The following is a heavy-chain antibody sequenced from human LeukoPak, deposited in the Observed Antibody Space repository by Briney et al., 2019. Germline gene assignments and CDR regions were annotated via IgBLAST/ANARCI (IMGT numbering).Heavy chain of an antibody. CDR2: ISSGGGTV. Sequence: GGSLRLSCAGSGFTFTQYTLNWVRQAPGKGLEWVSYISSGGGTVHYADALKGRITISRDDAKNSLFLQMNSLRAEDTAVYYCARASPASYYYFDYWGQGTLVTVSS. V-gene: IGHV3-48*03. CDR3: ARASPASYYYFDY. CDR1: GFTFTQYT. D-gene: IGHD3-10*01. J-gene: IGHJ4*02.